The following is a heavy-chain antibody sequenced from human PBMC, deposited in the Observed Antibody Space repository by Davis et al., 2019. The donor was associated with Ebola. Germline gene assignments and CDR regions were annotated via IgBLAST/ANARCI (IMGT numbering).Heavy chain of an antibody. J-gene: IGHJ4*02. V-gene: IGHV1-3*01. Sequence: ASVKVSCKASGYTFTSYAMHWVRQAPGQRLEWMGWINAGNGNTKYSQKFQGRVTITRDTSASTAYMELSSLRSEDTAVYYCARGSLAYCGGDCYFGWGQGTLVTVSS. D-gene: IGHD2-21*01. CDR3: ARGSLAYCGGDCYFG. CDR1: GYTFTSYA. CDR2: INAGNGNT.